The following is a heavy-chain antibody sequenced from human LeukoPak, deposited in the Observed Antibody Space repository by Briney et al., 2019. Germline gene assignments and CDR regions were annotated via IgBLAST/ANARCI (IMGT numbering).Heavy chain of an antibody. CDR1: GYSISSGYY. V-gene: IGHV4-38-2*02. D-gene: IGHD3-3*01. Sequence: SETLSLTCTVSGYSISSGYYWGWIRQPPGKGLEWIGSIYHSGSTYYNPSLKSRVTISVDTSKNQFSLKLSSVTAADTAVYYCARDWREAFDIWGQGTMVTVSS. CDR3: ARDWREAFDI. CDR2: IYHSGST. J-gene: IGHJ3*02.